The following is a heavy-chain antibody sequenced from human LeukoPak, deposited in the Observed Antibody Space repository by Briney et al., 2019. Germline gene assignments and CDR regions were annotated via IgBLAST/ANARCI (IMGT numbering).Heavy chain of an antibody. D-gene: IGHD3-10*01. Sequence: MASETLSLTCTVSGGSISSGDYYWSWIRQPPGKGLEWIGYIYYSGSTYHNPSLKSRVTISVDTSKNQFSLKLSSVTAADTAVYYCARDGGLNYYGSGSSSWGQGTLVTVSS. CDR1: GGSISSGDYY. J-gene: IGHJ4*02. CDR3: ARDGGLNYYGSGSSS. CDR2: IYYSGST. V-gene: IGHV4-30-4*01.